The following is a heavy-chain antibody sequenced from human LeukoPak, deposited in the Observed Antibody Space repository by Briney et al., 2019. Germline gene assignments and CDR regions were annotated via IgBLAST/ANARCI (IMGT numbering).Heavy chain of an antibody. CDR2: TYYRSKWYN. D-gene: IGHD1-26*01. CDR3: ARETEKLVGATPYYYYGMDV. V-gene: IGHV6-1*01. J-gene: IGHJ6*02. Sequence: SQTLSLTCAISGDSVSSNSAAWNWIRQSPSRGLEWLGRTYYRSKWYNDYAVSVKSRITINADTSKKQFCLQLNSVTPEDTAVYYCARETEKLVGATPYYYYGMDVWGQGTTVTVSS. CDR1: GDSVSSNSAA.